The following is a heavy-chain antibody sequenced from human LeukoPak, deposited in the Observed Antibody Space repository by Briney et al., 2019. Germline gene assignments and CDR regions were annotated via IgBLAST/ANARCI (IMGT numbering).Heavy chain of an antibody. CDR1: GGSISSGSYY. V-gene: IGHV4-61*02. D-gene: IGHD6-13*01. CDR3: ARVTGYRIEDYFDY. Sequence: SETLSLTCTVSGGSISSGSYYWSWIRQPAGKGLEWIGRIYTSGSTNYNPSLKSRVTISVETSKNEFSLKLRSVTAADTAVYYCARVTGYRIEDYFDYWGQGTLVTVSS. J-gene: IGHJ4*02. CDR2: IYTSGST.